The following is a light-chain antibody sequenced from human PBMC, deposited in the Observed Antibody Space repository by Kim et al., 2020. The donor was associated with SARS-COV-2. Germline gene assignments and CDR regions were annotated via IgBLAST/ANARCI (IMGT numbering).Light chain of an antibody. J-gene: IGKJ4*01. Sequence: SSPVEDRVTITCRSSQAIKNYLAWYQQSPGRAPKLLIYDIPTLQSGVPSRFRGSGSGTEFTLTISSLQPEDVGIYYCQKYTSTPLTSGGGTRVDIK. CDR2: DIP. CDR3: QKYTSTPLT. CDR1: QAIKNY. V-gene: IGKV1-27*01.